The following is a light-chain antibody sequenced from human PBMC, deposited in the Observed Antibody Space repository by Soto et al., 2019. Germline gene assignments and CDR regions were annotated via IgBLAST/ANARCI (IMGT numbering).Light chain of an antibody. Sequence: EIVMTQSPATLSVSPGERATLSCRASQSVGSYLAWYQQKPGQAPRLLIYDASSRAPGVPARFSGSGSGTDFTHTISSLEPEDFAVYYCQQRSNRLPITFGQGTRLEIK. J-gene: IGKJ5*01. CDR2: DAS. CDR3: QQRSNRLPIT. CDR1: QSVGSY. V-gene: IGKV3-11*01.